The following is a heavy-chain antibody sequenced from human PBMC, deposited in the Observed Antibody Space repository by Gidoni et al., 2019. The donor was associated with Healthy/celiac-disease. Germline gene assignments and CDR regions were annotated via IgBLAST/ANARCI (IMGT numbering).Heavy chain of an antibody. Sequence: QVQLVQSGAEVKKPGSSVKVSCKASGGTFSSYAISWVRQAPGQGLEWMGGIIPIFGTANYAQKFQGRVTITADESTSTAYMELSSLRSEYTAVYYCAREGFLDYYGSGSSYNWFDPWGQGTLVTVSS. CDR1: GGTFSSYA. CDR2: IIPIFGTA. J-gene: IGHJ5*02. V-gene: IGHV1-69*01. CDR3: AREGFLDYYGSGSSYNWFDP. D-gene: IGHD3-10*01.